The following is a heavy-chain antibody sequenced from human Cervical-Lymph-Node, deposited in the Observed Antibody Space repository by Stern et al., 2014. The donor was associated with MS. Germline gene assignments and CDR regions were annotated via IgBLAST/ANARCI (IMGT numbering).Heavy chain of an antibody. CDR2: INPSGGST. D-gene: IGHD2-21*02. CDR3: ARDGGVTQALGY. J-gene: IGHJ4*02. CDR1: GYTFTSYY. Sequence: VQLVQSGAEVKKPGASVKVSCKASGYTFTSYYMHWVRQAPGQGLDGMGIINPSGGSTSYAQKFQGRVTMTRDTSTSTVYMELSSLRSEDTAVYYCARDGGVTQALGYWGQGTLVTVSS. V-gene: IGHV1-46*03.